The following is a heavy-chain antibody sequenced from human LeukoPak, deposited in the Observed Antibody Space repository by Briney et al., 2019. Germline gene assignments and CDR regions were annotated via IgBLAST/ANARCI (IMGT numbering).Heavy chain of an antibody. D-gene: IGHD6-19*01. Sequence: GGSLRLSCTASGFTFSNFAMSWVRQAPGEGLEWVANIKEDGSQIYYVDSVRGRFTISRDNAKNSVYLQMNSLRAEDAAVYYCAGSSGWLFDYWGQGSLVAVSS. CDR1: GFTFSNFA. V-gene: IGHV3-7*01. CDR2: IKEDGSQI. CDR3: AGSSGWLFDY. J-gene: IGHJ4*02.